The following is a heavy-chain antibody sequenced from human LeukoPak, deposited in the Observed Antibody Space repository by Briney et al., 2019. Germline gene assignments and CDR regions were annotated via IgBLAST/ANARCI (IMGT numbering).Heavy chain of an antibody. V-gene: IGHV4-39*01. CDR1: GGSIISSSYY. CDR2: IYYSGST. Sequence: SETLSLTCTVSGGSIISSSYYWGWIRQPPGKGLEWIGSIYYSGSTYDNPSLKSRVTISVDTSNNQFSLKLSSVTAAETAVYYCVRGVFPYFDYWGQGTLVTVSS. J-gene: IGHJ4*02. CDR3: VRGVFPYFDY. D-gene: IGHD2-21*01.